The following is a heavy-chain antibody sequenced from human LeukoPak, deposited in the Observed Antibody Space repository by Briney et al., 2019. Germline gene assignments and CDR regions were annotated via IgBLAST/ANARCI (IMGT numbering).Heavy chain of an antibody. Sequence: GGSLRLSCAASGFTFSAYNMNWVRQAPGKGLEWVSAISGSGGSTYYADSVKGRFTISRDNSKNTLYLQMNSLRAEDTAVYYCAKRQYQLLYYFDYWGQRTLVTVSS. V-gene: IGHV3-23*01. CDR2: ISGSGGST. CDR1: GFTFSAYN. CDR3: AKRQYQLLYYFDY. D-gene: IGHD2-2*02. J-gene: IGHJ4*02.